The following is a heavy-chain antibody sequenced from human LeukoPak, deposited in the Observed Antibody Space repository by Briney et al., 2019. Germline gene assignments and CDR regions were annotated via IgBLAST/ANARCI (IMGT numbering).Heavy chain of an antibody. CDR2: INPNSGGT. CDR1: GYTFTGYY. J-gene: IGHJ5*02. D-gene: IGHD3-10*01. Sequence: ASVKVSCKASGYTFTGYYMHWVRQAPGQGLEWMGWINPNSGGTNYAQKFQGRVTMTRDTSISTAYMELSRLRSDDTAVYYCARGGYYGSGSDPFVFDPWGQGTLVTVSS. CDR3: ARGGYYGSGSDPFVFDP. V-gene: IGHV1-2*02.